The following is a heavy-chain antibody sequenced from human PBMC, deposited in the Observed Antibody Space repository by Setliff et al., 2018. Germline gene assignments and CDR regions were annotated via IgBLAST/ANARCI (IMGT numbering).Heavy chain of an antibody. CDR2: TIPLLPLP. J-gene: IGHJ6*03. V-gene: IGHV1-69*10. D-gene: IGHD1-7*01. Sequence: SVKVSCKASEDTFKNYLITWVRQAPGQGLEWMGGTIPLLPLPNYAVKFQGRVTITSDISTNTAYMELSSLRSDDTAVYYCARNAITGSTRKYYYYIDVWGQGTTVTVSS. CDR3: ARNAITGSTRKYYYYIDV. CDR1: EDTFKNYL.